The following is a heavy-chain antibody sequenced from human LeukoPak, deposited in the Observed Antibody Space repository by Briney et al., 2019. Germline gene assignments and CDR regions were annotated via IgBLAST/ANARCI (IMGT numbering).Heavy chain of an antibody. CDR3: VRGQTSLDNWFDP. J-gene: IGHJ5*02. CDR2: IRPNDGTT. V-gene: IGHV3-48*03. CDR1: GFTFSNYG. Sequence: GGSLRLSCEASGFTFSNYGTNWVRQAPGKGLEWISYIRPNDGTTHYADSVKGRFTISRDNAKNSLSLQMTSLRADDSAVYYCVRGQTSLDNWFDPWGQGTLVIVSS.